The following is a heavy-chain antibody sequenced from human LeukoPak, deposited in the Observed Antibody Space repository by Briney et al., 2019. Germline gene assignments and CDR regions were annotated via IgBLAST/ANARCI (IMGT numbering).Heavy chain of an antibody. J-gene: IGHJ3*02. V-gene: IGHV3-23*01. CDR3: VKSAGKDGYRDVFDI. Sequence: QSGGSLRLSCVPSGITFSNSALSWVRQAPGKGLEWVSTITKSGDQTHYADSVRGLFTTSRDIFKNTLYLQMNSLRAEDTAVYHCVKSAGKDGYRDVFDIWGQGTVVTVSS. CDR1: GITFSNSA. D-gene: IGHD5-24*01. CDR2: ITKSGDQT.